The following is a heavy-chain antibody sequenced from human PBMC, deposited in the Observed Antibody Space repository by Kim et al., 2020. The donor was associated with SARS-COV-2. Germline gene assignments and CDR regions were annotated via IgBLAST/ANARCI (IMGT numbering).Heavy chain of an antibody. J-gene: IGHJ5*02. D-gene: IGHD3-3*01. CDR2: INESGNT. CDR1: GWSFTGYY. Sequence: SETLSLTCAVSGWSFTGYYWSWIRQPLGKGLQWIGEINESGNTNYNPSLKSRVSILLDTSKNQFSLKLSSVTAADRAVYYCARVKAFGASNWFDPWSQGTLAT. V-gene: IGHV4-34*01. CDR3: ARVKAFGASNWFDP.